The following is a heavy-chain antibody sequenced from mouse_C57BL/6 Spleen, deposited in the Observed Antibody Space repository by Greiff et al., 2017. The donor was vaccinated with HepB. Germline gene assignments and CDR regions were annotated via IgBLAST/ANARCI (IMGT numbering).Heavy chain of an antibody. CDR3: TKASDYGSSYRFDY. Sequence: EVQLQQSGAELVRPGASVKLSCTASGFNIKDDYMHWVKQRPEQGLEWIGWIDPENGDTEYASKFQGKATITADTSSNTAYLQLSSLTSEDAAVYYCTKASDYGSSYRFDYWGQGTTLTVSS. CDR1: GFNIKDDY. CDR2: IDPENGDT. V-gene: IGHV14-4*01. D-gene: IGHD1-1*01. J-gene: IGHJ2*01.